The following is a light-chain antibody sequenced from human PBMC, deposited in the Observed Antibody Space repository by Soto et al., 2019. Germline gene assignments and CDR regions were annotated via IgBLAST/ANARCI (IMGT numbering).Light chain of an antibody. V-gene: IGKV3D-15*01. Sequence: EIVLTHSPATLSVSPGERATLSCRASQSVSSNYLAWYQQKLGQAPRLLIYDASRRATGIPDRFNGSGSGTDLTLTISSLQSEDFAVYYCQQYNNWPPITFGQGTRLEIK. CDR3: QQYNNWPPIT. CDR2: DAS. J-gene: IGKJ5*01. CDR1: QSVSSN.